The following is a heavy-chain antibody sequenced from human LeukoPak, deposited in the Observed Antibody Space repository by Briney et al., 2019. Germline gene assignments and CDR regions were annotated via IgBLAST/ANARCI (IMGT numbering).Heavy chain of an antibody. CDR2: ISYDGSNK. J-gene: IGHJ2*01. D-gene: IGHD1-26*01. CDR3: AKVGRGYPTSWWYFDV. Sequence: GGSLRLSCAASGFTFSSYAMHWVRQAPGKGLECVAVISYDGSNKYYADSVKGRFTISRDNSKNTLYLQVNSLRAEDTAVYYCAKVGRGYPTSWWYFDVWGRGTLVTVSS. V-gene: IGHV3-30*04. CDR1: GFTFSSYA.